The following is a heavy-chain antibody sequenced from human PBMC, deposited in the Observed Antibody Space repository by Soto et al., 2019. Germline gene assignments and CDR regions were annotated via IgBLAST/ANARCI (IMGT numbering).Heavy chain of an antibody. D-gene: IGHD6-19*01. V-gene: IGHV1-18*04. Sequence: QVQLVQSGAEVKKPGASVKVSCKASGYTFTSYGISWVRQAPGQGLERMGWISAYNGNTNYAQKLQGIVTMTTDTSTSTAYVELRRLRSHATAVYYCATRASIAVAGTEGDFDYWGQGTLVTSSS. CDR3: ATRASIAVAGTEGDFDY. CDR1: GYTFTSYG. CDR2: ISAYNGNT. J-gene: IGHJ4*02.